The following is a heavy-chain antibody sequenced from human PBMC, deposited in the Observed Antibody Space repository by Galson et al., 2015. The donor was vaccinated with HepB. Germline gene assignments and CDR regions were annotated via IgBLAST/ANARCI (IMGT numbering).Heavy chain of an antibody. J-gene: IGHJ6*02. CDR3: ARNHRDGELVSSHPKYYGMDV. CDR2: ISYDGSNQ. CDR1: GFTFSYFP. V-gene: IGHV3-30-3*01. D-gene: IGHD3-10*01. Sequence: SLRLSCAASGFTFSYFPMHWIRQAPGKGLEWVAVISYDGSNQYYADSVTGRFTISRDSSHNTLFLQMENLRVEDTAIYYCARNHRDGELVSSHPKYYGMDVWGQGTAVSVSS.